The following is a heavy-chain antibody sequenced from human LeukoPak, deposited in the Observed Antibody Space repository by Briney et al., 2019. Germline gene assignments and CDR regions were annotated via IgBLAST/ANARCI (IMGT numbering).Heavy chain of an antibody. CDR1: GGSISSSSYY. CDR3: ARRVQQLGYFDY. Sequence: PSETLSLTCTVSGGSISSSSYYWGWIRLPPGKGLEWIGTIYYSGSTYYNPSLKSRVTLSVDTSKNQFSLKLSSVTAADTAVYYCARRVQQLGYFDYWGQGTLVTVSS. CDR2: IYYSGST. J-gene: IGHJ4*02. V-gene: IGHV4-39*01. D-gene: IGHD6-13*01.